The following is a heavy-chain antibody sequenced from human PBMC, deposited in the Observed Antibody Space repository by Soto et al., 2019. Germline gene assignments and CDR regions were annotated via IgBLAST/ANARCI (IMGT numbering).Heavy chain of an antibody. V-gene: IGHV3-33*01. Sequence: GGSLRLSCAASGFTFSSYGMHWVRQAPGKGLEWVAVIWYDGSNKYYADSVKGRFTISRDNSKNTLYLQMNSLRAEDTAVYYCARPAAPQLTPKGVNYYYYMDVWGKGTTVTVSS. D-gene: IGHD6-13*01. CDR2: IWYDGSNK. CDR1: GFTFSSYG. J-gene: IGHJ6*03. CDR3: ARPAAPQLTPKGVNYYYYMDV.